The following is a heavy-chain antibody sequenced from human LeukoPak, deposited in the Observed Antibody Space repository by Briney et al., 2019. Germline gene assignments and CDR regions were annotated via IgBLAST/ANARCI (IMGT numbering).Heavy chain of an antibody. J-gene: IGHJ3*02. D-gene: IGHD3-22*01. V-gene: IGHV1-8*03. CDR1: GYTLTSYD. CDR2: MNPNSGNT. Sequence: GASVKVSCKASGYTLTSYDINWVRQATGQGLEWMGWMNPNSGNTGYAQKFQGRVTITRNTSISTAYMELSSLRSDDTAVYYCARAGVWDSSDTSGYHNGAFDIWGQGTMVTVSS. CDR3: ARAGVWDSSDTSGYHNGAFDI.